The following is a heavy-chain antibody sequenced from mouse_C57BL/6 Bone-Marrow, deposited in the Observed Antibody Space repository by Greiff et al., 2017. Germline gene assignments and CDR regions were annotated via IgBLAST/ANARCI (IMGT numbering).Heavy chain of an antibody. D-gene: IGHD2-1*01. CDR1: GYTFTSYW. V-gene: IGHV1-64*01. CDR2: IHPNSGST. Sequence: QVQLQQPGAELVKPGASVKLSCKASGYTFTSYWMHWVKQRPGQGLEWIGMIHPNSGSTNYNEKFKSKDTLTVDKSSSTAYMQLRSLTSEDSAVYYCAIYYGNYCCDMDYWGQGTSVTVSS. CDR3: AIYYGNYCCDMDY. J-gene: IGHJ4*01.